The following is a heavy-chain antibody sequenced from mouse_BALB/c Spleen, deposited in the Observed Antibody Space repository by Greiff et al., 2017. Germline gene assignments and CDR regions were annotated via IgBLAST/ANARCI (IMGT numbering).Heavy chain of an antibody. V-gene: IGHV5-12-1*01. CDR1: GFAFSSYD. J-gene: IGHJ3*01. D-gene: IGHD3-3*01. CDR2: ISSGGGST. Sequence: EVQGVESGGGLVKPGGSLKLSCAASGFAFSSYDMSWVRQTPEKRLEWVAYISSGGGSTYYPDTVKGRFTISRDNAKNTLYLQMSSLKSEDTAMYYCARHRDSALAYWGQGTLVTVS. CDR3: ARHRDSALAY.